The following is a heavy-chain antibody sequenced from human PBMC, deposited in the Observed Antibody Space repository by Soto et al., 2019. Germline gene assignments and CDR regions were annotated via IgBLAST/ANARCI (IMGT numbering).Heavy chain of an antibody. CDR1: GFTFSSYA. J-gene: IGHJ5*02. CDR3: AKAIGYCSSTSCYKGIDP. V-gene: IGHV3-23*01. CDR2: ISGSGGST. D-gene: IGHD2-2*02. Sequence: GGSLRLSCAASGFTFSSYAMSWVRQAPGKGLEWVSAISGSGGSTYYADSVKGRFTISRDNSKNTLYLQMNSLRAEDTAVYYCAKAIGYCSSTSCYKGIDPWGQGTLVTVSS.